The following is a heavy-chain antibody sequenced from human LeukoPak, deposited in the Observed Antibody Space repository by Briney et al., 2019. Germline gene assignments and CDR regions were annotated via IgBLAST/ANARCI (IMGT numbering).Heavy chain of an antibody. CDR3: ASRVGRPGELLSDYYYYYGMDV. V-gene: IGHV1-2*04. D-gene: IGHD3-10*01. Sequence: ASVKVSCKASGYTFTGYYMHWVRQAPGQGLEWMGWINPNSGGTNYAQKFQGWVTMTRDTSISTAYMELSRLRSDDTAVYYCASRVGRPGELLSDYYYYYGMDVWGQGTTVTVSS. J-gene: IGHJ6*02. CDR1: GYTFTGYY. CDR2: INPNSGGT.